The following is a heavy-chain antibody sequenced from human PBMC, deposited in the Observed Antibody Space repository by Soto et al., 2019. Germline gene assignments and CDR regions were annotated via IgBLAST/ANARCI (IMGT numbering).Heavy chain of an antibody. CDR1: GGSISSSHW. D-gene: IGHD3-9*01. CDR3: ARVVLTITRGAFHA. V-gene: IGHV4-4*02. J-gene: IGHJ3*01. CDR2: ISHSGTS. Sequence: QQQLQESGPGLVKPSGTLSITCAVSGGSISSSHWWTWVRQSPGKGLEYIGEISHSGTSNSNPSLQRRVTLSVDKSKYHFSLTLTSVTAADTAVYYCARVVLTITRGAFHAWGQGTLVIVSS.